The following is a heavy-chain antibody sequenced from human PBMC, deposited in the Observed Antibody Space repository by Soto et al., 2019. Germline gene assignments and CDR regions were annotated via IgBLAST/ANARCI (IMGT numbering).Heavy chain of an antibody. V-gene: IGHV3-30-3*01. CDR3: ARGRSVIDHDDFEY. D-gene: IGHD2-21*01. CDR2: MSFDGNSK. CDR1: GFTFSSYS. J-gene: IGHJ4*02. Sequence: QVQLVESGGGVVQPGRSLRLSCAASGFTFSSYSMHWVRQAPGKGLEWVAAMSFDGNSKYFADSVKGRFTISRDNSKNTLSLQMNSLGADDSAVYNCARGRSVIDHDDFEYWGQGTLVTVSS.